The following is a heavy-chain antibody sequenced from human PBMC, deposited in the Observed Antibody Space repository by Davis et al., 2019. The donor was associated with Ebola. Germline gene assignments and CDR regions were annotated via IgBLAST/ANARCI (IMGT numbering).Heavy chain of an antibody. CDR2: IRSKANSYAT. CDR3: ICSQQPFDY. CDR1: GFPFSGSA. V-gene: IGHV3-73*01. Sequence: GGSLTLSCAAPGFPFSGSAMHWVRQASGKGLEWVGRIRSKANSYATAYAASVKGRFTISRDDSKNTAYLQMNSLKTEDTAVYYCICSQQPFDYWGQGTLVTVSS. D-gene: IGHD3-10*02. J-gene: IGHJ4*02.